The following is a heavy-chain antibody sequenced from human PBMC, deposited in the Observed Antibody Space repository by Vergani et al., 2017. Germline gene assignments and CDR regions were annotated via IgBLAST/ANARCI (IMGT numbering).Heavy chain of an antibody. V-gene: IGHV4-34*01. CDR3: ARGVSSGYVIDY. Sequence: QVQLQQWGAGLLKPSETLSLTCAVYGGSFSGYYWSWIRQPPGKGLEWIGEINHSGSTNYNPSLKSRVTISVDTSKNQFSLKLSSVTAADTAVYYCARGVSSGYVIDYWCQGTLVTVSS. CDR2: INHSGST. D-gene: IGHD3-22*01. J-gene: IGHJ4*02. CDR1: GGSFSGYY.